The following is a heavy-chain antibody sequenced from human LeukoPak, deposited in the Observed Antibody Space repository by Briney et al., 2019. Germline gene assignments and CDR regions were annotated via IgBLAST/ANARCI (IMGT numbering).Heavy chain of an antibody. CDR1: GFTFSSYY. J-gene: IGHJ6*02. CDR2: ISGDGTNI. D-gene: IGHD3-9*01. V-gene: IGHV3-74*01. Sequence: GGSLRLSCVASGFTFSSYYMQWVRQDPRKGLVWVTRISGDGTNINYADSVRGRFTISRDNAKNTVYLQMNTLRVEDTAVYYCTRDLLDYDVSTGLHHYYMDVWGQGTTVTVSS. CDR3: TRDLLDYDVSTGLHHYYMDV.